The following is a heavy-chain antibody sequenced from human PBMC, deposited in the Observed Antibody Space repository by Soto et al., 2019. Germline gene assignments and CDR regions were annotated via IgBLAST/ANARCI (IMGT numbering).Heavy chain of an antibody. J-gene: IGHJ5*02. Sequence: QVQLVQSGAEVKKPGSSVKVSCKASGGTFSSYAISWVRQAPGQGLEWMGGIIPIFGTANYAQKFQGRVTITAAESTSTAYMELSSLRSEDTAVYYCARGIVLVPAASSTNNWFDPWGQGTLVTVSS. CDR2: IIPIFGTA. CDR1: GGTFSSYA. CDR3: ARGIVLVPAASSTNNWFDP. D-gene: IGHD2-2*01. V-gene: IGHV1-69*12.